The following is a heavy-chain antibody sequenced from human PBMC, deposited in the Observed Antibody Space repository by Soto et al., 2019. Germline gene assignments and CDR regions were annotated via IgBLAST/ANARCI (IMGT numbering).Heavy chain of an antibody. D-gene: IGHD4-17*01. CDR2: ITDSGIDT. CDR3: VKGLRGHYDS. V-gene: IGHV3-23*01. J-gene: IGHJ4*02. Sequence: LRLSCAASGFTFSSYAMAWVRLTPGKGLEWVSSITDSGIDTYYAESVKGRFTISRDNSKNTLFLQMNSLRLEDKALYYCVKGLRGHYDSWGQGTLVTVSS. CDR1: GFTFSSYA.